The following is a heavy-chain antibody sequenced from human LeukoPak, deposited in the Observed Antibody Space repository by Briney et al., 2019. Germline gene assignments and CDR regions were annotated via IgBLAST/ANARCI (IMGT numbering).Heavy chain of an antibody. CDR1: GGSFSGCY. V-gene: IGHV4-34*01. D-gene: IGHD3-22*01. CDR3: ARGLWTMIVVVHGWFDP. Sequence: SETLSLTCAVYGGSFSGCYWSWIRQPPGKGLEWIGEINHSGSTNYNPSLKSRVTISVDTSKNQFSLKLSSATAADTAVYYCARGLWTMIVVVHGWFDPWGQGTLVTVSS. J-gene: IGHJ5*02. CDR2: INHSGST.